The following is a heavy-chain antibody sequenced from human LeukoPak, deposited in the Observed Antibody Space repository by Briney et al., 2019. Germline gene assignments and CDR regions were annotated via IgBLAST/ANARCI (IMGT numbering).Heavy chain of an antibody. D-gene: IGHD3-3*01. V-gene: IGHV4-39*01. J-gene: IGHJ4*02. CDR1: GGSISSSSYS. CDR2: IYYSGTT. CDR3: ARLRFDFWSGYTHPYFDY. Sequence: TSETLSLTCTVSGGSISSSSYSWGWIRQPPGKGLEWIGSIYYSGTTYYNPSLKSRVTISVDTSKIQFSLKLSSVAATDTAVYLCARLRFDFWSGYTHPYFDYWGQGTLVTVSS.